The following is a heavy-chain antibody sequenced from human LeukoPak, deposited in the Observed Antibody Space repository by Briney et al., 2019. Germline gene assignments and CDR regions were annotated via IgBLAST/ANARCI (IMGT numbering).Heavy chain of an antibody. V-gene: IGHV4-59*01. D-gene: IGHD3-22*01. Sequence: PSETLSLTRAVSGGPIIASYWSWIRQPPGKGLEWIGYTHYSGTGNYNPSLKSRVTISIDTSKNRFSLRLTSVTAADTAVYYCARVRFYDTTGYSTSYYLYYSGQGALVTVSS. CDR2: THYSGTG. J-gene: IGHJ4*02. CDR3: ARVRFYDTTGYSTSYYLYY. CDR1: GGPIIASY.